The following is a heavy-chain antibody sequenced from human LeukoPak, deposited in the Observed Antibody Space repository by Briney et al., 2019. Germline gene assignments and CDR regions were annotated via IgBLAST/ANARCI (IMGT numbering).Heavy chain of an antibody. Sequence: GGSLRLSCAASGFTFSSYWMHWVRQAPGKGLVWVSRINSDGSSTSYADSVKGRFTISRDNAKNTLYLQMNSLRAEDTAVYYCARVSGFYYYGMDVWGQGTTVTVSS. CDR1: GFTFSSYW. J-gene: IGHJ6*02. V-gene: IGHV3-74*01. CDR3: ARVSGFYYYGMDV. CDR2: INSDGSST. D-gene: IGHD3-3*02.